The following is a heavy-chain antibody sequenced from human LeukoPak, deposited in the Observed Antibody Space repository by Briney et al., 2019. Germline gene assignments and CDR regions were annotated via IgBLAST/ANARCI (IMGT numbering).Heavy chain of an antibody. D-gene: IGHD3-9*01. J-gene: IGHJ4*02. V-gene: IGHV4-39*01. CDR3: ARHDILTGFDF. CDR2: IYYSGST. Sequence: PSETLSLTCTVSGGSISSSSYYWGWIRQPPGKGLEWIGSIYYSGSTYYNPSLKSRVTISVDTSKNQFSLKLSSVTAADTAVYYCARHDILTGFDFWGQGTLVTVSS. CDR1: GGSISSSSYY.